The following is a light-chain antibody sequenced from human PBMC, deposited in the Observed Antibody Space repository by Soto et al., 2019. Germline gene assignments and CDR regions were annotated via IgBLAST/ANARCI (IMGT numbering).Light chain of an antibody. V-gene: IGLV2-14*01. Sequence: QSVLTQPASVSGSPGQSITISCTGTSRDVGGFNFVSWYQQHPGKAPKLMIYEVSNRPSGVSNRFSGSKSGNTASLTISGLQAEDEADYYCSSYSTISTSQVFXSGTKVTVL. CDR2: EVS. CDR3: SSYSTISTSQV. CDR1: SRDVGGFNF. J-gene: IGLJ1*01.